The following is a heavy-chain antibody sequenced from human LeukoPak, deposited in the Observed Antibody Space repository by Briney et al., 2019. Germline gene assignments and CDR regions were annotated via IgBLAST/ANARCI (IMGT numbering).Heavy chain of an antibody. V-gene: IGHV4-59*08. D-gene: IGHD6-19*01. CDR2: IYYSGST. Sequence: SETLSLTCTVSGGSISSYYWSWIRQPPGKGLEWIGYIYYSGSTNYNPSLKSRVTISVDTSKNQFSLKLSSVIAADTVVYYCARLDGSGWYYFDYWGQGTLVTVSS. CDR1: GGSISSYY. J-gene: IGHJ4*02. CDR3: ARLDGSGWYYFDY.